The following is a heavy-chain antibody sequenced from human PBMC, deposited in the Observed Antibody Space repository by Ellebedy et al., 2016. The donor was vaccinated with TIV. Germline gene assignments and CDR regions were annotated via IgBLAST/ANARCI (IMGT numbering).Heavy chain of an antibody. CDR3: ARYSGSYLARFDS. J-gene: IGHJ5*01. V-gene: IGHV1-18*01. Sequence: AASVKVSCKASGYTFSDYGINWVRQAPGQGLEWMGWINSYKDQTNYAQNFQDRVIMTRDAATSTAYMELRSLRSDDTAVYYCARYSGSYLARFDSWGQGTLVTVSS. CDR1: GYTFSDYG. D-gene: IGHD1-26*01. CDR2: INSYKDQT.